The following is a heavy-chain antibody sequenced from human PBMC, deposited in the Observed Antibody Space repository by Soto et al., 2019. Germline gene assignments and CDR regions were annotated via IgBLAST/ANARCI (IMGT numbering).Heavy chain of an antibody. J-gene: IGHJ6*02. V-gene: IGHV1-69*13. CDR1: GXTFSSYS. Sequence: GASVKVXSKXSGXTFSSYSISWVRQAPGQGLEWMGGIIPISGTANYAQKFQGRVTITADESTSTAYMELSSLRSEDTAVYYCARSQGSSTSLEIYYYYYYGMDVWGQGTTVTVSS. D-gene: IGHD2-2*01. CDR2: IIPISGTA. CDR3: ARSQGSSTSLEIYYYYYYGMDV.